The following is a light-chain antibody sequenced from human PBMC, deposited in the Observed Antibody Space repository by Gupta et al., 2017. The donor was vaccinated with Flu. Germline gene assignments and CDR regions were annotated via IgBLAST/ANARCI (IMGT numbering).Light chain of an antibody. J-gene: IGKJ5*01. V-gene: IGKV2-28*01. CDR3: TYDLQNHT. Sequence: DIVMTDSTLSPPVTPADPASISCRSSQSSMHGNGYNYLDWYLTKPGKSPQLLIYWVSTRASGVPDRFSGSGSVTDFTPKSSIAEAEDVGASYGTYDLQNHTFGQGTRLEIK. CDR2: WVS. CDR1: QSSMHGNGYNY.